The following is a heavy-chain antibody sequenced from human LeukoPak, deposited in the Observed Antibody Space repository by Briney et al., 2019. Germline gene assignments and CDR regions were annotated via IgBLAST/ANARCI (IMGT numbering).Heavy chain of an antibody. J-gene: IGHJ5*01. CDR1: GFTFSSFT. V-gene: IGHV3-21*01. CDR2: ISGSSTYI. CDR3: ARDESSPTIFEVAPGDS. Sequence: PGGSLRLSCAASGFTFSSFTMNWVRQAPGTGLEWVSSISGSSTYIYYADSVKGRFTISRDNAKNSLYLQMNSLRDEDTAIYYCARDESSPTIFEVAPGDSWGQGTLVTVSS. D-gene: IGHD3-3*01.